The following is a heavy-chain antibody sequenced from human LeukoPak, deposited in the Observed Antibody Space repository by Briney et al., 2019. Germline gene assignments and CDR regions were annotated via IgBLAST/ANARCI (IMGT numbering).Heavy chain of an antibody. CDR2: INPSGGST. D-gene: IGHD3-22*01. J-gene: IGHJ4*02. CDR3: ARDYYYDSSGYPGDH. CDR1: GYTFTSYC. V-gene: IGHV1-46*01. Sequence: APVKVSCKASGYTFTSYCMHWVRQAPGQGLEWMGIINPSGGSTSYAQKFQGRVTMTRDTSTSTVYMELSSLRSEDTAVYYCARDYYYDSSGYPGDHWGQGTLVTVSS.